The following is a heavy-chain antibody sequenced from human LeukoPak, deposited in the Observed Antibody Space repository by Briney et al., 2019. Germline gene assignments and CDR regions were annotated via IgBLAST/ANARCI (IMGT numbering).Heavy chain of an antibody. CDR2: IRYDGRDK. Sequence: GGSLRLSCAASGFTFSNYGMHWVRQAPGKGLEWVALIRYDGRDKNYADTVKGRFTISRDNSKSTLYVQMNSLRTEDTAVYYCAKATKPNRRVPDAFDIWGQGTMVTVSS. CDR3: AKATKPNRRVPDAFDI. CDR1: GFTFSNYG. J-gene: IGHJ3*02. D-gene: IGHD1-14*01. V-gene: IGHV3-30*02.